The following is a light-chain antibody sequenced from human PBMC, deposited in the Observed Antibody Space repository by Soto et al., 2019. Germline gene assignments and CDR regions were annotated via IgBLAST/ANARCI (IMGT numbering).Light chain of an antibody. Sequence: QSALTQPASVSGSPGQSITISCTGTSSDIGGYNYVSWSQQYPGKAPKLIIYDVNIRPSGVSNRFSGSKSGNTASLTISGLQAEDEADYYCTSFTSSSPYVFGAGTKLTVL. J-gene: IGLJ1*01. CDR1: SSDIGGYNY. CDR3: TSFTSSSPYV. CDR2: DVN. V-gene: IGLV2-14*03.